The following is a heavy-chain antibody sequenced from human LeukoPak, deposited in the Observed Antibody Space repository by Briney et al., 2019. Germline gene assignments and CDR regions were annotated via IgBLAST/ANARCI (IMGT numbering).Heavy chain of an antibody. Sequence: ASVKVSCKASGYTFTGYYMHWVRQAPGQGLEWMGWINPNSGGTNYAQKFQGRVTMTRDTSISTAYMELSRLRSDDTAVYYCARVLSENRVIQYYFDYWGQEPWSPSPQ. CDR1: GYTFTGYY. CDR2: INPNSGGT. CDR3: ARVLSENRVIQYYFDY. J-gene: IGHJ4*01. V-gene: IGHV1-2*02. D-gene: IGHD2/OR15-2a*01.